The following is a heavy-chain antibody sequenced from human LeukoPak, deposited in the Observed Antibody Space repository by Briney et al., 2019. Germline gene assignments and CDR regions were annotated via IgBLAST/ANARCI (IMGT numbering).Heavy chain of an antibody. V-gene: IGHV3-7*01. CDR3: VRENPYVQ. CDR1: RFTFSSYW. Sequence: GGSLRLSCATYRFTFSSYWMDWVRQAPGKGLEWVAKIKEDGSKKDYVDSVKDRFIISRDNAKNSLYLEMNSLRADDTGVYYCVRENPYVQWGQGILVTVSS. D-gene: IGHD2-21*01. CDR2: IKEDGSKK. J-gene: IGHJ4*02.